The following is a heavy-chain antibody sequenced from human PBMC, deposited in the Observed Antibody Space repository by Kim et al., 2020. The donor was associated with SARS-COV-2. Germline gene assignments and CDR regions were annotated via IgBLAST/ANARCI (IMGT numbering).Heavy chain of an antibody. J-gene: IGHJ4*02. D-gene: IGHD6-19*01. Sequence: NNPSLKSRVTISVDKSKNQFSLKLSSVTAADTAVYYCARVVAVAGHFDYWGQGTLVTVSS. CDR3: ARVVAVAGHFDY. V-gene: IGHV4-4*02.